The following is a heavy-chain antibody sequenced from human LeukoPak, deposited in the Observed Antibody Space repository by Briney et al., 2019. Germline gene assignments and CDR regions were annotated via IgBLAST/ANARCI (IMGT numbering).Heavy chain of an antibody. V-gene: IGHV4-34*01. J-gene: IGHJ5*02. CDR2: INHSGST. D-gene: IGHD3-10*01. CDR1: GGSFSGYY. CDR3: ARGRVEVLWFGELRSWFDP. Sequence: PSETLSLTCAVYGGSFSGYYWSWIRQPPGKGLEWLGEINHSGSTNYNPSLKSRVTISVDTSKNQFSLKLSSVTAADTAVYYCARGRVEVLWFGELRSWFDPWGQGTLVTVSS.